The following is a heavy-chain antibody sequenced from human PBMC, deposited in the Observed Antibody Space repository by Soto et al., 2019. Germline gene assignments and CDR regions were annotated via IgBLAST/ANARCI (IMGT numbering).Heavy chain of an antibody. CDR2: IYYSGST. D-gene: IGHD3-22*01. V-gene: IGHV4-30-4*01. CDR1: GGSISSGDYY. J-gene: IGHJ6*02. CDR3: AREYYYDSSGYPDIPYGMDV. Sequence: SETLSLTCTVSGGSISSGDYYWSWIRQPPGKGLEWIGYIYYSGSTYYNPSLKSRVTISVDTSKNQFSLKLSSVTAADTAVYYCAREYYYDSSGYPDIPYGMDVWGQGTTVTVSS.